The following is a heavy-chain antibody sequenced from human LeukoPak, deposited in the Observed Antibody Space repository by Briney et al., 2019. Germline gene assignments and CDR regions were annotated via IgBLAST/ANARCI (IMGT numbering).Heavy chain of an antibody. Sequence: GGSLRLSCAASGFTFSSYAMSWVRQAPGKGLEWVAVIWYDGSNKYYADSVKGRFTISRDNSKNTLYLQMNSLRAEDTAVYYCARAADNGVFFVGWVDVWGKGTTVTVSS. CDR3: ARAADNGVFFVGWVDV. CDR1: GFTFSSYA. J-gene: IGHJ6*04. D-gene: IGHD2-8*01. V-gene: IGHV3-33*08. CDR2: IWYDGSNK.